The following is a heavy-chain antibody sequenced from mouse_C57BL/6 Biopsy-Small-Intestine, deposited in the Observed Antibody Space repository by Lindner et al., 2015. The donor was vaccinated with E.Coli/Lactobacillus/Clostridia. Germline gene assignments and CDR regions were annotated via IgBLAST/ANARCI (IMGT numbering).Heavy chain of an antibody. CDR2: INPYNGDT. V-gene: IGHV1-19*01. J-gene: IGHJ3*01. CDR1: GYTFTDYY. D-gene: IGHD4-1*01. Sequence: VQLQESGPVLVKPGTTVKMSCKASGYTFTDYYMNWVRQSPGKSLEWIGVINPYNGDTSYNQKFKGKATLTVDQSSSTAYMELNSLTSEDSAVYYCARLGREGFAYWGQGTLATVSA. CDR3: ARLGREGFAY.